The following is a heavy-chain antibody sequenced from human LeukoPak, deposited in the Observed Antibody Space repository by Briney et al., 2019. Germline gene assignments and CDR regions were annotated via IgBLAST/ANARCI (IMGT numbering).Heavy chain of an antibody. CDR1: GFTFSSYS. J-gene: IGHJ6*03. Sequence: PGGSLRLSCAASGFTFSSYSMNWVRQAPGKGLEWVSSISSSSSYIYYADSVKGRFTISRDNAKNSLYLQMNSLRAEGTAVYYCARVKGTSRGYYYYYMDVWGKGTTVTVSS. D-gene: IGHD2-2*01. V-gene: IGHV3-21*01. CDR3: ARVKGTSRGYYYYYMDV. CDR2: ISSSSSYI.